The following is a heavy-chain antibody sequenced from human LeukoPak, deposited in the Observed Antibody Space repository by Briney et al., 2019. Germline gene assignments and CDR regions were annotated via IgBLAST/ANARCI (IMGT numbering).Heavy chain of an antibody. V-gene: IGHV3-7*04. CDR3: ARDGTYTDYDPDFDI. D-gene: IGHD5-12*01. J-gene: IGHJ4*02. CDR2: IKQDGSEK. CDR1: GFTFSRFW. Sequence: GGSLRLSCAASGFTFSRFWMSWVRQAPGKGLEWVANIKQDGSEKYYVDSVKGRFTISRDNARNSPYLQMNSLRAEDTAVFYCARDGTYTDYDPDFDIWGQGTLVTVSS.